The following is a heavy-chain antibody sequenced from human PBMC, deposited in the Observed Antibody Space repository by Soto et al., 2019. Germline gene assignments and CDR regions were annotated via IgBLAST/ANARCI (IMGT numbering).Heavy chain of an antibody. CDR3: AAGLGGRYSSSWYLGGNFQH. Sequence: GGSLRLSCAASGFTFSSYGMHWVRQAPGKGLEWVAVISYDGSNKYYADSVKGRFTISRDNSKNTLYLQINSLRAEDTAVYYCAAGLGGRYSSSWYLGGNFQHWGQGTLVTVSS. CDR2: ISYDGSNK. V-gene: IGHV3-30*03. D-gene: IGHD6-13*01. J-gene: IGHJ1*01. CDR1: GFTFSSYG.